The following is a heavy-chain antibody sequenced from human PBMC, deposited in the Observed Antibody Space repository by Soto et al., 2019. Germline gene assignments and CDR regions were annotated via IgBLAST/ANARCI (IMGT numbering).Heavy chain of an antibody. Sequence: QLQLQESGPGLVKPSETLSLTCTVSGGSISSSSYYWGWIRQAPGKGLEWIGSIYYSGSTYYTPSLKSRVTTSVDTSKNQFSLKLSSVTAADTAVYYCASPPKGRDYYYGMDVWGQGTTVTVSS. CDR3: ASPPKGRDYYYGMDV. J-gene: IGHJ6*02. CDR1: GGSISSSSYY. V-gene: IGHV4-39*01. CDR2: IYYSGST.